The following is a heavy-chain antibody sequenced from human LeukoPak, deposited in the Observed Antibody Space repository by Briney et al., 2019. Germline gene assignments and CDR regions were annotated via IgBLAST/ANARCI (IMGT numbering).Heavy chain of an antibody. CDR2: ISSSGSTI. V-gene: IGHV3-11*04. Sequence: PGGSLRLSCAASGFTFSDYYMSWIRQAPGKGLEWVSYISSSGSTIYYADSVKGRFTISRDNAKNSLYLQMNSLRAEDTAVYHCVTERGHYYDSRAYFDYWGQGTLVTVSS. CDR3: VTERGHYYDSRAYFDY. J-gene: IGHJ4*02. CDR1: GFTFSDYY. D-gene: IGHD3-22*01.